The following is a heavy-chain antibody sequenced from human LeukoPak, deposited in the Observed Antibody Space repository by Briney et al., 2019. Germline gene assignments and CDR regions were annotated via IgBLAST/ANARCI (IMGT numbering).Heavy chain of an antibody. D-gene: IGHD3-10*01. CDR2: ISGSGGST. Sequence: GGSLRLSRAASGFTFSSYAMSWVRQAPGKGLEWASAISGSGGSTYYADSVKGRFTISRDNSKNTLYLQMNSLRAEDTAVYYCAKPVGKGFGELVRGMDVWGQGTTVTVSS. V-gene: IGHV3-23*01. J-gene: IGHJ6*02. CDR3: AKPVGKGFGELVRGMDV. CDR1: GFTFSSYA.